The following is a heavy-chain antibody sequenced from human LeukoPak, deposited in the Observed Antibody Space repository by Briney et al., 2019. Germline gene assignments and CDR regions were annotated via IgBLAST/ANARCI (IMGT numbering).Heavy chain of an antibody. Sequence: SETLSLTCTVSGGSISSYYWSWIRQPPGKGLEWIGYIYYSGSTNYNPSLKSRVTISVDTSKNQFSLKLSSVTAADTAVYYCAREKNDGSGSYYAFDYWGQGTLVTVSS. V-gene: IGHV4-59*01. D-gene: IGHD3-10*01. J-gene: IGHJ4*02. CDR3: AREKNDGSGSYYAFDY. CDR2: IYYSGST. CDR1: GGSISSYY.